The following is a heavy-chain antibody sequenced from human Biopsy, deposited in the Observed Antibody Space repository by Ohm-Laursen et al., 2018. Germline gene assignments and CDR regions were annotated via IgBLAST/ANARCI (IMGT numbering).Heavy chain of an antibody. CDR3: ARGSDYFKLDV. CDR2: INQSGST. Sequence: PSETLSLTCAVNGESSSGYFWNWIRQPPGKGLEWIGEINQSGSTKYNPSLKRRATLSADSSNSQFSLRLTSVTAADTAIYYCARGSDYFKLDVWGQGTTVTVSS. D-gene: IGHD2/OR15-2a*01. J-gene: IGHJ6*02. CDR1: GESSSGYF. V-gene: IGHV4-34*01.